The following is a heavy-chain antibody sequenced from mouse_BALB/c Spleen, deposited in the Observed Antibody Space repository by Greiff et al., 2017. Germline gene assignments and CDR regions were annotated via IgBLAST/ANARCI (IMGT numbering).Heavy chain of an antibody. CDR3: ARWNYDDAMDY. CDR1: GYAFTNYL. J-gene: IGHJ4*01. D-gene: IGHD2-4*01. V-gene: IGHV1-54*01. CDR2: INPGSGGT. Sequence: VQLQQSGAELVRPGTSVKVSCKASGYAFTNYLIEWVKQRPGQGLEWIGVINPGSGGTNYNEKFKGKATLTADKSSSTAYMQLSSLTSDDSAVYFCARWNYDDAMDYWGQGTSVTVAS.